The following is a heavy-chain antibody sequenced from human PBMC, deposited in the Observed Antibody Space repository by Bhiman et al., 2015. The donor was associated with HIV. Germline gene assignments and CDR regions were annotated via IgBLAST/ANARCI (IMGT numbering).Heavy chain of an antibody. D-gene: IGHD1-7*01. CDR3: AREPGGTTQGRFDY. CDR1: GFSFSTYE. V-gene: IGHV3-48*03. J-gene: IGHJ4*02. CDR2: ISPSGRTI. Sequence: EVQLVESGGGLIQPGGSLRLSCAASGFSFSTYEMNWVRQAPGKGLEWVSYISPSGRTIYYADSVKGRFTISRDNAKNSLYLQMNSLRAEDTAVYYCAREPGGTTQGRFDYWGQGTLVTVSS.